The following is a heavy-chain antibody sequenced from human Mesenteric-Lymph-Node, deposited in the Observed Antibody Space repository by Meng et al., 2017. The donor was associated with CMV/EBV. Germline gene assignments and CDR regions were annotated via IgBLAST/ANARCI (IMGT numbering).Heavy chain of an antibody. Sequence: ASVKVSCKASGYTFTTYYIHWVRQAPGQELEWLGIINPLGGSTRYAQKLQGRLTMTRDTSTSTVNMEVSSLRSEDTAVYYCARSPYDWNPGGGYCFDYWGQGTLVTVSS. CDR1: GYTFTTYY. D-gene: IGHD1-20*01. CDR2: INPLGGST. CDR3: ARSPYDWNPGGGYCFDY. J-gene: IGHJ4*02. V-gene: IGHV1-46*01.